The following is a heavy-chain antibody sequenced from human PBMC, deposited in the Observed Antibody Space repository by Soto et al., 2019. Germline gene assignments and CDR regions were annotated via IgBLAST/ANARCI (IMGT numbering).Heavy chain of an antibody. CDR3: VSQRTTVPTQAYFDY. V-gene: IGHV4-39*01. CDR2: VYYRGRS. J-gene: IGHJ4*02. Sequence: GTLSLTCTVSGGSITNSSYYWGWIRQSPGKGLEWIGSVYYRGRSYSKSSVKSRVTISVDTSKNRFSLSLNSVTASDTAVYFCVSQRTTVPTQAYFDYWGPGALVTVSS. CDR1: GGSITNSSYY. D-gene: IGHD4-17*01.